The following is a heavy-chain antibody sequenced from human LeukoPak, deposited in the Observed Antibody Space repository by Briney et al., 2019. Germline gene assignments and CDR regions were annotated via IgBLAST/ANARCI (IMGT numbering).Heavy chain of an antibody. V-gene: IGHV3-30-3*01. J-gene: IGHJ4*02. CDR1: GFTFRNYV. CDR2: TSSDLNVK. Sequence: GGSLRLSCAASGFTFRNYVIHWVRQAPGKGLEWVAVTSSDLNVKLYADSVKGRFTISIDNSRSTLYLQMNSLRPEDTAIYYCAREGYYGSGSPPSLYFAYWGQGTLVTVSS. CDR3: AREGYYGSGSPPSLYFAY. D-gene: IGHD3-10*01.